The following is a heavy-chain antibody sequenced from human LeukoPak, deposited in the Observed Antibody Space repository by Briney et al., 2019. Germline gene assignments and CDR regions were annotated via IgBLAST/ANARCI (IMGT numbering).Heavy chain of an antibody. D-gene: IGHD5-18*01. Sequence: SQTLSLTCAISGDSVSSNSAAWNWIRQSPSSGLEWLGRTYYRSKWYNDYAVSVKSRITINPDTSKNQFSLQLNSVTPEDTAVYYCARSGYSYGSPFRPWGQGTLVTVSS. CDR3: ARSGYSYGSPFRP. V-gene: IGHV6-1*01. CDR1: GDSVSSNSAA. J-gene: IGHJ5*02. CDR2: TYYRSKWYN.